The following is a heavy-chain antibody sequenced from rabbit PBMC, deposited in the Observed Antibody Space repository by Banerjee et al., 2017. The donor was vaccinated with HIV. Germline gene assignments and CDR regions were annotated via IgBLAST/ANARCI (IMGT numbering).Heavy chain of an antibody. D-gene: IGHD4-1*01. CDR3: ARDLNTWLGFEGFNL. Sequence: QEQLEESGGDLVKPEGSLTITCTASGFSFNNKYVICWVRQAPGKGLEWIGCINSSSRNVVYASWATGRFTISTTSSTTVNLQMTGLTAADTATYFCARDLNTWLGFEGFNLWGPGTLVTVS. V-gene: IGHV1S45*01. CDR1: GFSFNNKYV. CDR2: INSSSRNV. J-gene: IGHJ4*01.